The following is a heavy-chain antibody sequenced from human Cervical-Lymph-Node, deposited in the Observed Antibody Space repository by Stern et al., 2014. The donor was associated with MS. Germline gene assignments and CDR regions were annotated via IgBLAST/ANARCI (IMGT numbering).Heavy chain of an antibody. CDR2: IYPSGAS. J-gene: IGHJ2*01. CDR1: GGSVSSTNW. V-gene: IGHV4-4*02. Sequence: QVQLQESGPGLVKPSGTLSLTCAVSGGSVSSTNWWSWVRQSPGKGLEWIGKIYPSGASNYRPSLRSRVSISLDNSKNPLSLHLTSVTAADTAVYYCARERQQYCNSEGCSYWYFDLWGRGTLVTVSS. D-gene: IGHD2/OR15-2a*01. CDR3: ARERQQYCNSEGCSYWYFDL.